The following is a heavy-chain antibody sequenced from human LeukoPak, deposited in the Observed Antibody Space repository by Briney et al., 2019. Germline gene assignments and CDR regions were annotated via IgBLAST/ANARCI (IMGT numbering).Heavy chain of an antibody. CDR2: MNPNSGNT. CDR3: ATYYDYIRGSSDAFDI. J-gene: IGHJ3*02. D-gene: IGHD3-16*01. CDR1: GYTFTSYD. V-gene: IGHV1-8*01. Sequence: ASVKVSCKASGYTFTSYDINWVRQATGQGLEWMGWMNPNSGNTGYAQKFQGRVTMTRNTYISTAYMELSILRYEDTAVYYCATYYDYIRGSSDAFDIWGQGTMVTVSS.